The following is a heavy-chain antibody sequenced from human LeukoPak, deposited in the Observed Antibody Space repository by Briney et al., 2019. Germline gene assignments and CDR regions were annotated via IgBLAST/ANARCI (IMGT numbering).Heavy chain of an antibody. J-gene: IGHJ4*02. Sequence: GGSLTLSCAASGFTFRYYAMHWVRQAPGKGLEWVSGICWNSGSIGYADSVKGRFTISRDNAKNSLYLQMNSLRAEDTALYYCAKDSLPFIAAAGHVGDYWGQGTLVTVSS. CDR2: ICWNSGSI. D-gene: IGHD6-13*01. V-gene: IGHV3-9*01. CDR3: AKDSLPFIAAAGHVGDY. CDR1: GFTFRYYA.